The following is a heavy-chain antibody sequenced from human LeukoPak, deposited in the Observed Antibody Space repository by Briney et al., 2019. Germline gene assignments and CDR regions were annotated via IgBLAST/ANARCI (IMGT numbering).Heavy chain of an antibody. D-gene: IGHD6-19*01. CDR2: IYSGGST. CDR3: ARIAVAGLNFDF. V-gene: IGHV3-66*01. J-gene: IGHJ4*02. Sequence: GGSLRLSCAASEFTVSSNYMSWVRQTPGKGLEWVSVIYSGGSTYNADSVKGRFTISRDSSKNTLYLQMNSLRAEDTAVYYCARIAVAGLNFDFWGQGTLVTVSS. CDR1: EFTVSSNY.